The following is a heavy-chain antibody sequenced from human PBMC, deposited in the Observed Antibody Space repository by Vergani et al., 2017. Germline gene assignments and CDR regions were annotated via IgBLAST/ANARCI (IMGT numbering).Heavy chain of an antibody. CDR2: IQFDGSNQ. CDR3: TKHFRGWGIDY. V-gene: IGHV3-30*02. J-gene: IGHJ4*02. D-gene: IGHD3-16*01. CDR1: GFTLSNCD. Sequence: QVQLVESGGGVVQRGGSLRLSCATSGFTLSNCDMQWIRQVPGKGLEFVSFIQFDGSNQYYANSVKGRFTLSRDFSKNTLYLQINSLRTEDTATYYCTKHFRGWGIDYWCQGTQVIVSS.